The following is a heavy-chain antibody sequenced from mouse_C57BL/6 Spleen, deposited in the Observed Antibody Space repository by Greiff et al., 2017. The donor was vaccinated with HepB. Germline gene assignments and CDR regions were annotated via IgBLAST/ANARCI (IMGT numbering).Heavy chain of an antibody. Sequence: VKLQESGAELVKPGASVKISCKASGYAFSSYWMNWVKQRPGKGLEWIGQIYPGDGDTNYNGKFKGKATLTADKSSSTAYMQLSSLTSEDSAVYFCARRDGSDYAMDYWGQGTSVTVSS. V-gene: IGHV1-80*01. D-gene: IGHD2-3*01. J-gene: IGHJ4*01. CDR1: GYAFSSYW. CDR3: ARRDGSDYAMDY. CDR2: IYPGDGDT.